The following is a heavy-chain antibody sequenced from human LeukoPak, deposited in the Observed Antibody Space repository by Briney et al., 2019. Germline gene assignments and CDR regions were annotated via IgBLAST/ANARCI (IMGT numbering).Heavy chain of an antibody. Sequence: SVKVSCKASGGTFSSTVISWLRQAPGQGLEWMGGSIPIFGRTNYAQKFQGRVTITTDESTGTAYMELSSLRSEDTAVYYCARDVFSRDPHYGGPVHDWGQGTLVTVSS. CDR1: GGTFSSTV. CDR2: SIPIFGRT. J-gene: IGHJ4*02. CDR3: ARDVFSRDPHYGGPVHD. D-gene: IGHD4/OR15-4a*01. V-gene: IGHV1-69*05.